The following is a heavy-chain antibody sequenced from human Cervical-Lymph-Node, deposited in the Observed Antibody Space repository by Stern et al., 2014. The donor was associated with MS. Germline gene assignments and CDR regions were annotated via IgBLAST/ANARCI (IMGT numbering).Heavy chain of an antibody. D-gene: IGHD3-10*01. J-gene: IGHJ5*02. CDR2: IVPMFAKA. Sequence: QVKLVQSGAEVKKPGSSVRVSCKPSGGSFKRYAFNWLRQDPGQGLELMGDIVPMFAKANYAQKFQGRVTVTADEATNTVYMELSFLTSEDTAVYYCARERSIHYPAFAPWGQGTLVTVSS. CDR1: GGSFKRYA. V-gene: IGHV1-69*01. CDR3: ARERSIHYPAFAP.